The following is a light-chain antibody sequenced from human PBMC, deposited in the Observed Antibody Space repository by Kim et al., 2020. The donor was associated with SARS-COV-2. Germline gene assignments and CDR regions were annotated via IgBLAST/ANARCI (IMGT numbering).Light chain of an antibody. CDR2: DAF. Sequence: LSPGGSATLISSARESFRDNYIAWYQKKPGQAPGLVIYDAFRRPTGIPERFCGSGSGKDFTLTISRLEPEDFGVYHCQQYGSAPLTFGQGTRLEIK. CDR3: QQYGSAPLT. V-gene: IGKV3-20*01. J-gene: IGKJ5*01. CDR1: ESFRDNY.